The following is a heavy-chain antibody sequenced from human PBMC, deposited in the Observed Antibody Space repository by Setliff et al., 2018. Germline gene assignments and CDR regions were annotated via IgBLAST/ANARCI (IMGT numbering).Heavy chain of an antibody. Sequence: ASVKVSCKASGYILNSYGISWVRQAPGQGLEWMGWISSYNDITNYAQRFQGRVTLTTDMSTSAAYMELRSLGSDDTAVYYCARLVRYCTRTSCQRLSGDDYWGQGALVTVSS. CDR3: ARLVRYCTRTSCQRLSGDDY. J-gene: IGHJ4*02. V-gene: IGHV1-18*01. CDR2: ISSYNDIT. D-gene: IGHD2-2*01. CDR1: GYILNSYG.